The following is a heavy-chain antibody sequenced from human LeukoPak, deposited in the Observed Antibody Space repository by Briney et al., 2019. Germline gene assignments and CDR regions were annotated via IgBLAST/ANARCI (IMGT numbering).Heavy chain of an antibody. D-gene: IGHD1-26*01. Sequence: GGSLRLSCTASGFSFSNYWMSWVRLAPGKGLEWVASIKQDESEKYYVDSVKGRFTTSRDNAKSSLYLQMNALRGEDTAVYYCARLVGDVTTWDCWGQGTLVTVSS. V-gene: IGHV3-7*03. CDR1: GFSFSNYW. CDR3: ARLVGDVTTWDC. CDR2: IKQDESEK. J-gene: IGHJ4*02.